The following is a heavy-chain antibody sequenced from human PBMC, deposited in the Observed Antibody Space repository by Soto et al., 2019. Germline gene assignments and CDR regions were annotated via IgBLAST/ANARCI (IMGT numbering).Heavy chain of an antibody. Sequence: EVQLVESGGGLGQPGRSLRLSCVASGFTFDDFAMHWVRQAPGKGLEWVSGISWNSGNISYADSVKGRFTTSRDNTKNSLYLEMNSLRAEDTALYYCVKDKGASTDYGLDVWGQGTTVTVSS. CDR3: VKDKGASTDYGLDV. D-gene: IGHD2-2*01. J-gene: IGHJ6*02. V-gene: IGHV3-9*01. CDR1: GFTFDDFA. CDR2: ISWNSGNI.